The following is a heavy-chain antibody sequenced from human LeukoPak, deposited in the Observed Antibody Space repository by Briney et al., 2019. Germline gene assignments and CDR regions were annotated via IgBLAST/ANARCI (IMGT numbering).Heavy chain of an antibody. CDR2: ISGSGGST. J-gene: IGHJ5*02. V-gene: IGHV3-23*01. D-gene: IGHD3-10*01. CDR1: GFTFSSYA. CDR3: AKDGPKSPYYYGSGSYHWFDP. Sequence: GGSLRLSCAASGFTFSSYAMSWVRQAPGKGLEWVSAISGSGGSTYYADSVKGRFTISRDNSKNTLYLQMNSLRAEDTAVYYCAKDGPKSPYYYGSGSYHWFDPWGQGTLVTVSS.